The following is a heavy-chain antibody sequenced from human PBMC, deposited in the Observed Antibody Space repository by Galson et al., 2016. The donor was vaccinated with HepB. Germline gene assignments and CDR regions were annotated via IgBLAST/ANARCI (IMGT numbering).Heavy chain of an antibody. D-gene: IGHD6-19*01. CDR1: GGSISCDYY. J-gene: IGHJ6*03. V-gene: IGHV4-39*01. Sequence: SETLSLTCIVSGGSISCDYYWGWIRQPPGRGLEWIGSIYSNEDTYYNPSVKSRVTISVDTSKNQFSLRLNSVTAADTGVYYCATGIVGAGKYYYYYMDVWGKGTTVTVSS. CDR2: IYSNEDT. CDR3: ATGIVGAGKYYYYYMDV.